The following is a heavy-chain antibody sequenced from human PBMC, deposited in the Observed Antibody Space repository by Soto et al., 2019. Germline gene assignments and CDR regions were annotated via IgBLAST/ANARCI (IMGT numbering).Heavy chain of an antibody. CDR3: ASVRGGYYYAMDV. D-gene: IGHD3-10*02. V-gene: IGHV4-4*02. J-gene: IGHJ6*02. CDR2: IYHSGST. Sequence: QVQLQESGPGLVKPSGTLSLTCAVSGGSISSSNWWSWVRQPPGKGLEWIGEIYHSGSTNYNPSLKGRGTISVDKSKNQFSRKLSSVTAADTAVYYCASVRGGYYYAMDVWGQGTTVTVSS. CDR1: GGSISSSNW.